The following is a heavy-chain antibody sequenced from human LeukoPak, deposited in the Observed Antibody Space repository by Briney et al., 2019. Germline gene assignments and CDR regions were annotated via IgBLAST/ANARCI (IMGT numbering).Heavy chain of an antibody. Sequence: PGGPLRLSCAASGFTFSSYSMNWVRQAPGKGLEWVSYISSSSSTIYYADSVKGRFTISRDNAKNSLYLQMNSLRAEDTAVYYCARGFPGPAAHDIWGQGTMVTVSS. D-gene: IGHD3-10*01. V-gene: IGHV3-48*01. CDR3: ARGFPGPAAHDI. CDR1: GFTFSSYS. J-gene: IGHJ3*02. CDR2: ISSSSSTI.